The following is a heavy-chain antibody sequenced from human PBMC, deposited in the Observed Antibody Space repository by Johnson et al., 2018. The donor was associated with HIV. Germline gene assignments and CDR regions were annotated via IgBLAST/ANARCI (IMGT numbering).Heavy chain of an antibody. CDR2: ISSSGSTI. CDR3: AREPVIAVAGTDAFDI. V-gene: IGHV3-11*04. Sequence: QVQLVESGGGLVKPGGSLRLSCAASGFTFSDYYMSWIRQAPGKGLEWVSYISSSGSTIYYADSVKGRFTLSRDNAKNSLYLQLNSLRAEDTAVYYCAREPVIAVAGTDAFDIWGQGTMVTVSS. D-gene: IGHD6-19*01. J-gene: IGHJ3*02. CDR1: GFTFSDYY.